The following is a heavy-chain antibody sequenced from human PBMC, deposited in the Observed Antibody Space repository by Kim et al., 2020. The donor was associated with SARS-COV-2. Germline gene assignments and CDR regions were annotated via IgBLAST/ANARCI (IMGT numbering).Heavy chain of an antibody. J-gene: IGHJ6*02. CDR3: AIFGVVPGYYYYYYGMDV. Sequence: KGRFTISRDNAKNSLYLQMNSLRAEDTAVYYCAIFGVVPGYYYYYYGMDVWGQGTTVTVSS. D-gene: IGHD3-3*01. V-gene: IGHV3-48*03.